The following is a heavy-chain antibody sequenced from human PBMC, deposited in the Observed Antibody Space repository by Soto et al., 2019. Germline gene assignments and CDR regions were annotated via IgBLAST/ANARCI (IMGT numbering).Heavy chain of an antibody. CDR1: GYTFSNFR. CDR3: ARSPRSSPYFDY. D-gene: IGHD6-13*01. J-gene: IGHJ4*02. CDR2: IYPGDSET. V-gene: IGHV5-51*01. Sequence: PGESLKISCQCSGYTFSNFRIAWVRQLPGKGLEYMGIIYPGDSETRFSPSFHGKVTISADRSIGTAYLQWSSLEASDSAFYFCARSPRSSPYFDYWGQGALVTVSS.